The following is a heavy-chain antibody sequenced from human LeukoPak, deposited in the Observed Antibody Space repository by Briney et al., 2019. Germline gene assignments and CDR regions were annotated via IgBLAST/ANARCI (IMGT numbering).Heavy chain of an antibody. V-gene: IGHV4-31*03. CDR2: ISYSGDT. J-gene: IGHJ3*02. D-gene: IGHD2-21*02. CDR3: ARDVLLTSSPDAFDI. CDR1: GDSVTSRGYS. Sequence: PSETLSLTCTVSGDSVTSRGYSWTWIPQPPGNGLDWIGYISYSGDTHYNSSLKSRLTISVDASKNQFSLRLTSVTAADTAVYFCARDVLLTSSPDAFDIWGRGTMVLVSA.